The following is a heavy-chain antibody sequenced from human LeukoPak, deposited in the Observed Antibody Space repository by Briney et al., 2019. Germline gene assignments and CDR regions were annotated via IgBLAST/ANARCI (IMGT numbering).Heavy chain of an antibody. Sequence: SETLSLTCTVSGRSISSSSYYWGWIRQPPGNGLEWIGSIYYSGSTYYNPSLKSRVTISVDTSKNQFSQKLSSVTAADTAVYYCASSAGIAAGWGQGTLVTVSS. J-gene: IGHJ4*02. D-gene: IGHD6-13*01. CDR3: ASSAGIAAG. CDR1: GRSISSSSYY. V-gene: IGHV4-39*01. CDR2: IYYSGST.